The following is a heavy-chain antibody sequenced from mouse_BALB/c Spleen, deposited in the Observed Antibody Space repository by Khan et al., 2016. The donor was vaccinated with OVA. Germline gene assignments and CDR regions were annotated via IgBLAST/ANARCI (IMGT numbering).Heavy chain of an antibody. CDR1: GFTFSSYA. J-gene: IGHJ4*01. CDR3: AMLYAMDY. CDR2: ISSGGSDT. Sequence: EVKLVESGEGLVKPGGSLKLSCAASGFTFSSYAMSWVRQTPEKRLEWVATISSGGSDTYYPDSVKGRFTISRDNANNTLYLQMSSLRSEDTAMYYCAMLYAMDYWGQGTSVTVSS. V-gene: IGHV5-9-3*01.